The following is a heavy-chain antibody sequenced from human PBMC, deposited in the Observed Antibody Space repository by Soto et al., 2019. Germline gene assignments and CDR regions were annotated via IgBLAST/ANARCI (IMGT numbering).Heavy chain of an antibody. CDR1: GDRDSVYA. CDR3: ARDLGGWPDY. D-gene: IGHD6-19*01. Sequence: SVWASCQASGDRDSVYAMVWARQAPGQRLEWMGWINAGNGNTKYSQKFQGRVTITRDTSASTAYMELSSLRSEDTAVYYCARDLGGWPDYWGQGTLVTVSS. CDR2: INAGNGNT. V-gene: IGHV1-3*01. J-gene: IGHJ4*02.